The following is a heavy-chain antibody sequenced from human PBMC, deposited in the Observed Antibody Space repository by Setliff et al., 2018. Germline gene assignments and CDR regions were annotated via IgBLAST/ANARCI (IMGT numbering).Heavy chain of an antibody. CDR2: ISNDGATT. CDR1: GFTFSAYS. J-gene: IGHJ4*02. V-gene: IGHV3-48*01. D-gene: IGHD7-27*01. CDR3: VRDLHWGFDY. Sequence: PGGSLRLSCAASGFTFSAYSMTWVRQAPGKGLEWVSSISNDGATTSYADSVKGRFTISRDNVKNSLFLQMNSLRAEDTAVYYCVRDLHWGFDYWGLGTLVTVSS.